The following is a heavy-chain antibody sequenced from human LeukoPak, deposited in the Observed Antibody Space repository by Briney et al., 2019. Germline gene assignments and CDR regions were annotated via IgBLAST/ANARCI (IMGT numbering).Heavy chain of an antibody. Sequence: GGSPRLSCAASGFTFSSYAMSWVRQAPGKGLEWVSAISGSGGSTYYADSVKGRFTISRDNSKNTLYLQMNSLRAEDTAVYYCAKDRSEPYGDYVFGWFDPWGQGTLVTVSS. V-gene: IGHV3-23*01. CDR1: GFTFSSYA. CDR2: ISGSGGST. J-gene: IGHJ5*02. D-gene: IGHD4-17*01. CDR3: AKDRSEPYGDYVFGWFDP.